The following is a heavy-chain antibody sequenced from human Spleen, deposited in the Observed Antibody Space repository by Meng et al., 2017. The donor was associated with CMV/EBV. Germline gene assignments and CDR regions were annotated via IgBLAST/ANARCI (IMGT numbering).Heavy chain of an antibody. J-gene: IGHJ4*02. CDR1: GFTFSNYG. CDR3: AKDRGYHLPQYYFDY. CDR2: IRYDGSLK. D-gene: IGHD1-14*01. V-gene: IGHV3-30*02. Sequence: GESLKISCAASGFTFSNYGIHWVHQAPGKGLEWVAFIRYDGSLKYYTDSVRFSISRDNSKNTAYLQMNSLRADDTAVYYCAKDRGYHLPQYYFDYWGQGTLVTVSS.